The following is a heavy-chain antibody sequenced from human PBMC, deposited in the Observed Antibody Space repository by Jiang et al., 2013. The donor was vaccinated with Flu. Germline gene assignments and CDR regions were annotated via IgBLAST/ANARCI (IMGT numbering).Heavy chain of an antibody. V-gene: IGHV3-30*01. J-gene: IGHJ4*02. CDR3: ARDRAWVTYSSGWYFDY. Sequence: ISRDNSKNTLYLQMNSLRAEDTAVYYCARDRAWVTYSSGWYFDYWGQGTLVTVSS. D-gene: IGHD6-19*01.